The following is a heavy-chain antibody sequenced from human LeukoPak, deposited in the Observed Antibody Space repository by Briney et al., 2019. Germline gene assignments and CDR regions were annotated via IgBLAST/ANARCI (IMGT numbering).Heavy chain of an antibody. CDR3: ARVAGGGWYLKDY. J-gene: IGHJ4*02. V-gene: IGHV3-48*01. CDR1: GFTFSSYS. Sequence: GGSLRLSCAASGFTFSSYSMNWVRQAPGKGLEWVSYISSSSSTIYYADSVKGRFTISRDNAKNSLYLQMNSLRAEDTAVYYCARVAGGGWYLKDYWGQGTLVTVSS. D-gene: IGHD6-19*01. CDR2: ISSSSSTI.